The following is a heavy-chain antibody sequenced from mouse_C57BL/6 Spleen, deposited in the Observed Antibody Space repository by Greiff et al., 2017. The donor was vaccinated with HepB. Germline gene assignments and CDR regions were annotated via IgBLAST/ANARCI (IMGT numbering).Heavy chain of an antibody. J-gene: IGHJ3*01. CDR2: INPNYGTT. D-gene: IGHD2-4*01. Sequence: ESGPELVKPGASVKISCKASGYSFPDYNLNWVKQSNGKSLEWIGVINPNYGTTSYNQKFKGKATLTVDQSSSTAYMQLNSLTSEDSAVYYCAEMRNDYDEGGASWLAYWGQGTLVTVSA. CDR3: AEMRNDYDEGGASWLAY. V-gene: IGHV1-39*01. CDR1: GYSFPDYN.